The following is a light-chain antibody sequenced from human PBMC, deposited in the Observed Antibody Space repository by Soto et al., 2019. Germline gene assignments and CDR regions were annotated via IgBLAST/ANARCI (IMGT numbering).Light chain of an antibody. J-gene: IGKJ1*01. V-gene: IGKV3-15*01. Sequence: EILMTQSPATLSVSPGERVALSCRASQGIGSTLAWYRQQPGQAPGLLIYDSNIRATGAPARFSGTRSGTEFTLTISGLQSEDFAVYYCQQYNNWPKMFGQGTKVDIK. CDR1: QGIGST. CDR2: DSN. CDR3: QQYNNWPKM.